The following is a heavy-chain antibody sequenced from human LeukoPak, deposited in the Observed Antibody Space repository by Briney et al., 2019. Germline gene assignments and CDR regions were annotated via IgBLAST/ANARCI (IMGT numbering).Heavy chain of an antibody. CDR1: GGSFSGYY. J-gene: IGHJ4*02. CDR3: ASRRRDGYNLRGFPFGY. Sequence: SETLSLTCAVYGGSFSGYYWSWIRQPPGKGLEWIGEINHSGSTNYNPSLKSRVTISVDTSKNQFSLKLSSVTAADTAVYYCASRRRDGYNLRGFPFGYWGQGTLVTVSS. CDR2: INHSGST. D-gene: IGHD5-24*01. V-gene: IGHV4-34*01.